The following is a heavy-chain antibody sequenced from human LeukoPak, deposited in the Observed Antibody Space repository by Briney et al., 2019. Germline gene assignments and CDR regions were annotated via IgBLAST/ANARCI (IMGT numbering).Heavy chain of an antibody. CDR2: IKEDGSKT. CDR1: QFTFGGYW. J-gene: IGHJ4*02. D-gene: IGHD2-21*02. CDR3: ARYVTALDY. Sequence: GGSLRLSCAASQFTFGGYWMSWVRQPPGKGLEWVANIKEDGSKTYYVDSVKGRFTISRDNAKNSLYLQMNSLRAEDTALYYCARYVTALDYWGQGTLVTVSS. V-gene: IGHV3-7*03.